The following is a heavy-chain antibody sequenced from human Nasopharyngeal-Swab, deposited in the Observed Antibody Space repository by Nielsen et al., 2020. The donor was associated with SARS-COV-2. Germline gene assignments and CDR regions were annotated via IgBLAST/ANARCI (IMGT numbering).Heavy chain of an antibody. V-gene: IGHV4-59*01. CDR3: ARASDYGGNYEPFDY. CDR1: GGSISSYY. Sequence: GSLRLSCTVSGGSISSYYWSWIRQPPGKGLEWIGSIYYSGSTNYNPSLKSRVTISVDTSKNQFSLKLSSVTAADTAVYYCARASDYGGNYEPFDYWGQGTLVTVSS. J-gene: IGHJ4*02. D-gene: IGHD4-23*01. CDR2: IYYSGST.